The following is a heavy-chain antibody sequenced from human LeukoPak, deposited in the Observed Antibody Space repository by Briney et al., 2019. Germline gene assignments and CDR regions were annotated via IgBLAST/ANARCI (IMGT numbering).Heavy chain of an antibody. CDR3: ARDLKITILGVLPWDYFDC. CDR2: ISPYNGNI. CDR1: GYTFTNYG. J-gene: IGHJ4*02. Sequence: ASVKVSCKASGYTFTNYGISWVRQAPGQGLEWVGWISPYNGNIKYGQRFQGRVTMTTDTSTSTAYMELRSLTSDDTALYYCARDLKITILGVLPWDYFDCWGRGTLVTVSS. D-gene: IGHD3-3*01. V-gene: IGHV1-18*01.